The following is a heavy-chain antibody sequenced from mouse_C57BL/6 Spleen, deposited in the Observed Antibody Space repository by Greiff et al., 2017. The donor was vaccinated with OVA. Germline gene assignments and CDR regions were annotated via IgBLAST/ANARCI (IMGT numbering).Heavy chain of an antibody. CDR1: GYSFTGYF. CDR3: AYGSSYWYFDV. CDR2: INPYNGDT. Sequence: EVQLQQSGPELVKPGDSVKISCKASGYSFTGYFMNWVMQSHGKSLEWIGRINPYNGDTFYNQKFKGKATLTVDKSSSTAHMELRSLTSEDSAVYYCAYGSSYWYFDVWGTGTTVTVSS. J-gene: IGHJ1*03. D-gene: IGHD1-1*01. V-gene: IGHV1-20*01.